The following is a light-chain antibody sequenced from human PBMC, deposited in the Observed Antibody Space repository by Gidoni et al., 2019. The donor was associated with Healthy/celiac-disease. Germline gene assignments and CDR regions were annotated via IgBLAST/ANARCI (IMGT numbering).Light chain of an antibody. J-gene: IGKJ1*01. CDR3: QQYNSYSWT. Sequence: DIQTTQSPSTLSASVGDRVTITCLASQSISSWLAWYQQKPGKAPKHLIYKASSLESGVPSRFSGSGSGTKFTLTISSLQPDEFATYYCQQYNSYSWTFGQGTKVEIK. V-gene: IGKV1-5*03. CDR2: KAS. CDR1: QSISSW.